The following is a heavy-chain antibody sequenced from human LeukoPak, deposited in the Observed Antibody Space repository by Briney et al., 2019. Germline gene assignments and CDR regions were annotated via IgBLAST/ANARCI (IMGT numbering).Heavy chain of an antibody. D-gene: IGHD3-22*01. V-gene: IGHV3-30*01. CDR3: ASDSAGYYGHIDY. Sequence: SVKGRFTISRDNSKNTLYLQMNSLRPEDTVMYYCASDSAGYYGHIDYWGQGTLVTVSS. J-gene: IGHJ4*02.